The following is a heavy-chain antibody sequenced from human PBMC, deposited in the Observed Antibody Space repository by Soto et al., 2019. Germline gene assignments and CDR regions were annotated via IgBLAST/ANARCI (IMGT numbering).Heavy chain of an antibody. CDR2: VSYDGSNK. V-gene: IGHV3-30-3*01. Sequence: QVQLVESGGGVVQPGRSLRLSCAASGFTFSDYAIHWVRQGPGKGLEWVAVVSYDGSNKYYADSVKGRFSISRENSKNTLYLQMNSLRAEDTAVYYCARGLPRMTNRSWFDPWGQGTLVTVSS. J-gene: IGHJ5*02. CDR1: GFTFSDYA. D-gene: IGHD4-17*01. CDR3: ARGLPRMTNRSWFDP.